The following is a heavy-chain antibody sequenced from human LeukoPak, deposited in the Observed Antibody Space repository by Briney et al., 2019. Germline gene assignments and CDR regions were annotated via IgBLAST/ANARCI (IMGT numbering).Heavy chain of an antibody. J-gene: IGHJ4*02. CDR3: ARAGLYDISWYHFDS. CDR1: GYTFTSYT. D-gene: IGHD6-13*01. V-gene: IGHV7-4-1*02. Sequence: AASVKVSCKASGYTFTSYTIHWVRQAPGQGLEWMGWINTNTGNPTYAQGFTGRFVFSLDTSVSTTYLQISYLKVEDTAVYYCARAGLYDISWYHFDSWGQGTLVTVSS. CDR2: INTNTGNP.